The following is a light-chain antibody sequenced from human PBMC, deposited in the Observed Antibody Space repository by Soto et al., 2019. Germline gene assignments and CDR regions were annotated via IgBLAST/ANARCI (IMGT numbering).Light chain of an antibody. V-gene: IGKV1-5*03. Sequence: DIQMTQSPSTLSASVGDRVTITCRASQSISDWLAWYQQQPGKAPNLLIYKASSLESGVPPRFSGSGSGTEFTLTISSLQPDDFATYYCQQYSSYLWTFGQGTKVDIK. CDR2: KAS. CDR1: QSISDW. J-gene: IGKJ1*01. CDR3: QQYSSYLWT.